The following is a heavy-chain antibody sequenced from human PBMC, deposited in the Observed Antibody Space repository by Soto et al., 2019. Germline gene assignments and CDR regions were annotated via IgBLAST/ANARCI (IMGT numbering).Heavy chain of an antibody. J-gene: IGHJ6*03. Sequence: GGPLRLSCAASGFTCSSYDMHWIRQATGKGLEWVSAIGTAGDTYYPGSVKGRFTISRENAKNPLYLQMNSLRAADTAVYYCARAGSNYFAPGSYLPYYLDVWGKGTTVTVSS. V-gene: IGHV3-13*01. D-gene: IGHD3-10*01. CDR1: GFTCSSYD. CDR3: ARAGSNYFAPGSYLPYYLDV. CDR2: IGTAGDT.